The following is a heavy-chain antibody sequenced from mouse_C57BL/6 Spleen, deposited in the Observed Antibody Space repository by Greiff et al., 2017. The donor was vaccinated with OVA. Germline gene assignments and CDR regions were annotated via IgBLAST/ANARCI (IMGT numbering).Heavy chain of an antibody. J-gene: IGHJ4*01. CDR2: INPNYGTT. CDR1: GYSFTDYN. Sequence: QLQESGPELVKPGASVKISCKASGYSFTDYNMNWVKQSNGKSLEWIGVINPNYGTTSYNQKFKGKATLTVDQSSSTAYMQLNSLTSEDSAVYYCARELSGSSYEDAMDYWGQGTSVTVSS. D-gene: IGHD1-1*01. V-gene: IGHV1-39*01. CDR3: ARELSGSSYEDAMDY.